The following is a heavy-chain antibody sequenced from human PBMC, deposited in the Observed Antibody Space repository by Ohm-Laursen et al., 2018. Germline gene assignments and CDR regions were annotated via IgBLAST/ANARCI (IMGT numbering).Heavy chain of an antibody. CDR2: ISSNGGST. Sequence: SLRLSCAASGFTFGSYALHWVRQAPGKGLEYVSAISSNGGSTYYANSVKGRFTISRDNAKNSLYLQMNSLRAEDTALYYCAKDMGTAMVFLFDYWGQGALVTVSS. D-gene: IGHD5-18*01. J-gene: IGHJ4*02. CDR3: AKDMGTAMVFLFDY. V-gene: IGHV3-64*01. CDR1: GFTFGSYA.